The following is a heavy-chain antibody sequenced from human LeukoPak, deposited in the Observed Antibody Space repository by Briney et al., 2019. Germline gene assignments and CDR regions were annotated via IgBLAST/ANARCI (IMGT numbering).Heavy chain of an antibody. V-gene: IGHV1-2*02. CDR1: GYTFTGYY. D-gene: IGHD2-2*01. Sequence: ASVKVSCKASGYTFTGYYMHWVRQAPGQGLEWMGWINPNSGGTNYAQKFQGRVTMTRDTSISTAYMELSRLRSDDTAVYYCARDKTRYCSSTSCYETYYYYYGMDVWGQGTTVTVSS. J-gene: IGHJ6*02. CDR2: INPNSGGT. CDR3: ARDKTRYCSSTSCYETYYYYYGMDV.